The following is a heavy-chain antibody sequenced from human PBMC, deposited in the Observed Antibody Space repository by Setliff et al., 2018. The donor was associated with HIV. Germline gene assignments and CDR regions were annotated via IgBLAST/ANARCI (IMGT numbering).Heavy chain of an antibody. D-gene: IGHD1-1*01. CDR1: GGSMGSHY. V-gene: IGHV4-59*11. CDR3: ARGSWKDGAQGYFFDH. Sequence: KPSETLSLTCVISGGSMGSHYWSWIRQSPGKGLEWIGNIHYTGISDINPSLKSRLSTSIDTSKTQFSLSLRSVTAADTAVYYCARGSWKDGAQGYFFDHWGQGTLVTVSS. J-gene: IGHJ4*02. CDR2: IHYTGIS.